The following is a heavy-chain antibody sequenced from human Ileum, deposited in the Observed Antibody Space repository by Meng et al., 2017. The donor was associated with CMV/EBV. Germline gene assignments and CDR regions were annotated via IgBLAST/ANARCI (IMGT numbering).Heavy chain of an antibody. CDR3: ARDSKEVGTYFDF. J-gene: IGHJ4*02. D-gene: IGHD1-1*01. CDR1: GFIFIDYY. CDR2: INLNNGDT. V-gene: IGHV1-2*02. Sequence: CKTSGFIFIDYYINWVRQAPGQGLEWMAYINLNNGDTRYSEKFQGRVTVTRDTSITTAYMDLYRLTSDDTALYYCARDSKEVGTYFDFWGQGTLVTVSS.